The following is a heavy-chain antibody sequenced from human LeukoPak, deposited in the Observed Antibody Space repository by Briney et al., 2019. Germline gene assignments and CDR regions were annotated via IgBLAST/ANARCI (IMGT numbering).Heavy chain of an antibody. CDR1: GYTFTSYG. V-gene: IGHV1-18*01. J-gene: IGHJ5*02. CDR2: ISAYNGNT. D-gene: IGHD6-13*01. Sequence: ASVKVSCKASGYTFTSYGISWVRQAPGQGLEWMGWISAYNGNTNYAQKLSGRVTMTTDTSTSTAYMELRSLRSDDTAVYYCARDPGSSWYVRWFGPWGQGTLVTVSS. CDR3: ARDPGSSWYVRWFGP.